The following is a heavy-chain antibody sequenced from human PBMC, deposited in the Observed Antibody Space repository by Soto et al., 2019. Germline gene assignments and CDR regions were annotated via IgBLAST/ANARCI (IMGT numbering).Heavy chain of an antibody. J-gene: IGHJ6*02. CDR3: AKDQYQLPAYYYGMDV. CDR2: ISYEGSNK. V-gene: IGHV3-30*18. Sequence: GRALRLSGAASRFTHTSYNMHSTRPSPRPGVGWVAVISYEGSNKYYADSVKGRFTISRDNSKNTLYLQMNSLRAEDTAVYYCAKDQYQLPAYYYGMDVWGQGTTVTVSS. CDR1: RFTHTSYN. D-gene: IGHD2-2*01.